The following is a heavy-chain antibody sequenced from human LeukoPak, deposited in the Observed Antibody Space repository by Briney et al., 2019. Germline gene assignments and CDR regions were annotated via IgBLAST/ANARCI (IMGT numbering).Heavy chain of an antibody. V-gene: IGHV4-4*07. CDR1: GGSISSHY. CDR3: AGDLGSGWYYD. D-gene: IGHD6-19*01. J-gene: IGHJ4*02. CDR2: IQTSGST. Sequence: SETLSLTCTVSGGSISSHYWNWIRQPAGKGLEWIGRIQTSGSTNYNPSLKSRITMLVDRSKNQFSLKLSSVTAADTAVYYCAGDLGSGWYYDWGRGTIVTVSA.